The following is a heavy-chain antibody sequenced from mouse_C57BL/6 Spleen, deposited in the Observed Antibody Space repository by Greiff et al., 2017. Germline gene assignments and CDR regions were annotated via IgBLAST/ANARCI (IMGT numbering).Heavy chain of an antibody. CDR3: ARSSDYGGSSSFDY. J-gene: IGHJ2*01. Sequence: VQLQQSGPELVKPGASVKISCKASGYSFTSYYIHWVKQRPGQGLAWIGWIYPGSGNTKYNEKIKGQATLTADPSSSTAYMQLSSLTSEDSAVYYVARSSDYGGSSSFDYWGQGTTRTVSS. V-gene: IGHV1-66*01. CDR1: GYSFTSYY. CDR2: IYPGSGNT. D-gene: IGHD1-1*01.